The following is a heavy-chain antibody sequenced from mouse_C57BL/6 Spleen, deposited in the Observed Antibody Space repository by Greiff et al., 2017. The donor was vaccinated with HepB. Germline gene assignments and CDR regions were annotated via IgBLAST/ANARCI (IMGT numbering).Heavy chain of an antibody. D-gene: IGHD4-1*01. Sequence: VQLQQPGAELVKPGASVKLSCKASGYTFTSYWMHWVKQRPGQGLEWIGMIHPNSGSTNYNQKFKDKATLTVDKSSSTAYMQLSSLTSEDSAVYYCARGLGRDYWGQGTTLTVSS. CDR2: IHPNSGST. V-gene: IGHV1-64*01. CDR1: GYTFTSYW. J-gene: IGHJ2*01. CDR3: ARGLGRDY.